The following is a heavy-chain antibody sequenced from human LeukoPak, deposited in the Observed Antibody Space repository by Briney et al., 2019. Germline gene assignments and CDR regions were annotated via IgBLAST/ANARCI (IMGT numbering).Heavy chain of an antibody. D-gene: IGHD3-3*01. V-gene: IGHV3-30*18. CDR1: GFTFSSYG. CDR2: ISYDGSNK. Sequence: GGSLRLSCAASGFTFSSYGMHWVRQAPGKGLEWVAVISYDGSNKYYADSVKGRFTISRDNSKNTLYLQMNSLSVEDTAVYYCAKFWSGNFGRDALDIWGQGTMVTVSS. CDR3: AKFWSGNFGRDALDI. J-gene: IGHJ3*02.